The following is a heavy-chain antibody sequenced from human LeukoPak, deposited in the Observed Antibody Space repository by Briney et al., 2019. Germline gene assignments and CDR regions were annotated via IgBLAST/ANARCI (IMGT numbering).Heavy chain of an antibody. CDR1: GGSFSGYY. CDR3: ARGVAARRLRNYYYYMDV. V-gene: IGHV4-34*01. J-gene: IGHJ6*03. Sequence: PSETLSLTYAVYGGSFSGYYWSWIRRPPGKGLEWIGEINHSGSTNYNPSLKSRVTISVDTSKNQFSLKLSSVTAADTAVYYCARGVAARRLRNYYYYMDVWGKGTTVTVSS. CDR2: INHSGST. D-gene: IGHD6-13*01.